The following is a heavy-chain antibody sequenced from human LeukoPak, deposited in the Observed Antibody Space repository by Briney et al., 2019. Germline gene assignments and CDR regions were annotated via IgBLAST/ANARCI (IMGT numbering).Heavy chain of an antibody. Sequence: GESLTLSCAASGFTFHFYSMTWGRHAPGKGLEWVSYISSRSSTIYYTDSVKGRFTVSRDNAKNSLNLQMNSLRDEDTAVYYCARGEDYWGQGTLVTVSS. CDR3: ARGEDY. J-gene: IGHJ4*02. CDR1: GFTFHFYS. V-gene: IGHV3-48*02. CDR2: ISSRSSTI.